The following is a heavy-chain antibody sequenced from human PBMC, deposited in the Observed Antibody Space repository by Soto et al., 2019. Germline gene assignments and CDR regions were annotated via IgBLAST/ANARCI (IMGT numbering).Heavy chain of an antibody. J-gene: IGHJ4*02. D-gene: IGHD3-9*01. CDR2: ISDDGSNK. CDR1: GFTFSSYG. Sequence: QVHLVESGGGVVQPGKSLRLSCAASGFTFSSYGMHWVRQAPGKGLEWVAVISDDGSNKYYIDSVKGRFTISRDNSNNPLYLQMNSLRAEDTAVYYCTKGRYLDLLPYSFDYWGQATLVTVSS. V-gene: IGHV3-30*18. CDR3: TKGRYLDLLPYSFDY.